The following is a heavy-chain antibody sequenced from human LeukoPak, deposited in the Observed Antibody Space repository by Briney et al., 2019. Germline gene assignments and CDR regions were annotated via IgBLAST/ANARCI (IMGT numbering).Heavy chain of an antibody. J-gene: IGHJ4*02. CDR2: INHSGST. D-gene: IGHD2/OR15-2a*01. CDR3: ARGLTSMPPGGY. Sequence: AETLSLTCAVYGGSFSDYYWSWIRQPPGKGLEWIGEINHSGSTNYNPSLKSRVTILVDTSKNQFSLKLSSVTAAATAVYYCARGLTSMPPGGYWGQGTLVTVSS. V-gene: IGHV4-34*01. CDR1: GGSFSDYY.